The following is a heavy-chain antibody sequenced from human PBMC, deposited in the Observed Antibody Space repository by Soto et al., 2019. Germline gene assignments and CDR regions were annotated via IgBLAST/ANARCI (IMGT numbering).Heavy chain of an antibody. CDR1: GGSNSSYY. J-gene: IGHJ3*02. D-gene: IGHD4-17*01. V-gene: IGHV4-59*01. Sequence: QVQLQESGPGLVKPSETLSLTCTVSGGSNSSYYWSWIRQPPGKGLEWIGYIYYSGSTNYNPSLKSRVTISVDTSKNQFSLKLSSVTAADTAVYYCARRYGDAFDMWGQGTMVTVSS. CDR2: IYYSGST. CDR3: ARRYGDAFDM.